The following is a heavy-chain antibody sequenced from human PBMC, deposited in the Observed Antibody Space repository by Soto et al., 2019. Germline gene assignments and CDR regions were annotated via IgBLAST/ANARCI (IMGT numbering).Heavy chain of an antibody. J-gene: IGHJ4*02. CDR2: IGSSDNII. CDR3: ARDLGYYESSGYFDY. Sequence: GGSLRLSCAASGFTFSDYYMSWIRQAPGKGLEWVSYIGSSDNIIYYADSVKGRFTISRDNAKNSLYLQMNSLRAEDTAVYYCARDLGYYESSGYFDYWGQGTLVTVSS. V-gene: IGHV3-11*01. D-gene: IGHD3-22*01. CDR1: GFTFSDYY.